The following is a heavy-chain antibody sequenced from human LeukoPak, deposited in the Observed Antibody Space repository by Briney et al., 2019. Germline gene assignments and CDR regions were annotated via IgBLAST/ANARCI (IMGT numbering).Heavy chain of an antibody. CDR1: GFTFSSYW. D-gene: IGHD6-13*01. CDR3: ARSLPYGTTWYGRSDF. V-gene: IGHV3-7*03. Sequence: GGSLRLTCAASGFTFSSYWMSWVRQAPGKGLEWVANIRQDGDTKYYVDSVKGRFTISRDNAMNSLYLQMNSLRAEDTAIYYCARSLPYGTTWYGRSDFWGQGTLVTVSS. CDR2: IRQDGDTK. J-gene: IGHJ4*02.